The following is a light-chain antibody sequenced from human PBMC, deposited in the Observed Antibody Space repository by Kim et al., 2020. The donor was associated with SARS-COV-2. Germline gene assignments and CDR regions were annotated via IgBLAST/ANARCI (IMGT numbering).Light chain of an antibody. V-gene: IGKV3-20*01. CDR3: QQYGSSPGT. CDR2: GAS. J-gene: IGKJ2*01. CDR1: LSVSSSY. Sequence: FSPGERATLSCRASLSVSSSYLAWYQQRPGQAPRLLIYGASSRATGIPDRFSGSGSGTDFTLTISRLEPEDFTVYFCQQYGSSPGTFGQGTKLEI.